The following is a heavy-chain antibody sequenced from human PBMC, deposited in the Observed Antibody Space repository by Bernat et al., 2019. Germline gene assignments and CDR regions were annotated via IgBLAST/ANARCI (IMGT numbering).Heavy chain of an antibody. CDR1: GYSFTSYW. J-gene: IGHJ4*02. D-gene: IGHD3-10*01. V-gene: IGHV5-51*01. CDR3: AGHRVGRGVIITLDY. CDR2: IYPGDSDT. Sequence: EVQLVQSGAEVKKPGESLKISCKGSGYSFTSYWIGWVRQMPGKGLEWMGIIYPGDSDTRYSPSFQGQVTITADKSISTAYLQWSSLKASDTAMYYCAGHRVGRGVIITLDYWGQGTLVTVSS.